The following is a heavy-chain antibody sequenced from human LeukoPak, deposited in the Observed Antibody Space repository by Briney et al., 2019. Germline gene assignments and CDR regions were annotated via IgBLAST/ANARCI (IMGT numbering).Heavy chain of an antibody. CDR2: IIPIFGTA. D-gene: IGHD3-22*01. CDR1: GGTFSSYA. Sequence: SVKVSCKASGGTFSSYAISWVRQAPGQGLELMGRIIPIFGTANYAQKFQGRVTITTDESTSTAYLELSSLRSEDTAVYYCARATYYYDSSGYYFSAPLFDYWGQGTLVTVSS. V-gene: IGHV1-69*05. CDR3: ARATYYYDSSGYYFSAPLFDY. J-gene: IGHJ4*02.